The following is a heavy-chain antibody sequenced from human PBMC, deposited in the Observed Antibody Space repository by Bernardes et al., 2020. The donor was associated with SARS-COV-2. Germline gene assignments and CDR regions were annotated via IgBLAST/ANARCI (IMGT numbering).Heavy chain of an antibody. CDR2: FDPEDGVT. D-gene: IGHD1-20*01. CDR3: ATNSPSDLSNWFDP. J-gene: IGHJ5*02. CDR1: GYTLTELS. Sequence: ASMKVSCKVSGYTLTELSMHWVRQAPGKGLEWMGGFDPEDGVTIYAQKFQGRVTMTEDTSTDTAYMELSSLRSEDTAVYYCATNSPSDLSNWFDPWGQGTLVTVSS. V-gene: IGHV1-24*01.